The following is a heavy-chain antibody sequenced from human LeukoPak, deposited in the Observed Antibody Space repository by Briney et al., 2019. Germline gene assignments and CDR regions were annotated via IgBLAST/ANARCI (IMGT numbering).Heavy chain of an antibody. CDR2: INPNSGGT. Sequence: ASVKVSCKASGGTFSSYAISWVRQAPGQGLEWMGRINPNSGGTNYAQKFQGRVTMTRDTSISTAYMELSRLRSDDTAVYYCASVPYYYDSSVIDDAFDIWGQGTMVTVSS. CDR3: ASVPYYYDSSVIDDAFDI. D-gene: IGHD3-22*01. CDR1: GGTFSSYA. V-gene: IGHV1-2*06. J-gene: IGHJ3*02.